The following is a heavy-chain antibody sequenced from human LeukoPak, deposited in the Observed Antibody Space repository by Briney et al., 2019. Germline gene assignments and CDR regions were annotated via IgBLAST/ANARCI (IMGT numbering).Heavy chain of an antibody. CDR3: ARGPTISETGYFDY. D-gene: IGHD1-1*01. J-gene: IGHJ4*03. CDR2: VNHRGDT. V-gene: IGHV4-34*01. CDR1: GGSFTGYY. Sequence: SETLSLTCAVYGGSFTGYYWSWIGQSPGKGLQWIAEVNHRGDTNYNPPVKGRVTISVDTSKNQFSLKVTSLTAADTAVYYCARGPTISETGYFDYWGQGTLVTVSS.